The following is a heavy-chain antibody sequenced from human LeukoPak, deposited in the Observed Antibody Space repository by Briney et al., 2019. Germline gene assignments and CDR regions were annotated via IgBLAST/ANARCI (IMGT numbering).Heavy chain of an antibody. CDR3: ARKYCSSTSCLFDY. V-gene: IGHV3-7*05. Sequence: TGGSLRLSCTATGFTFSNYWMSWVRQTPEKGLEWVANIKQDGSETVYVDSVKGRFTISRDNAKNSLYLQMNSLRAEDTALYYCARKYCSSTSCLFDYWGQGTLVTVSS. CDR1: GFTFSNYW. CDR2: IKQDGSET. J-gene: IGHJ4*02. D-gene: IGHD2-2*01.